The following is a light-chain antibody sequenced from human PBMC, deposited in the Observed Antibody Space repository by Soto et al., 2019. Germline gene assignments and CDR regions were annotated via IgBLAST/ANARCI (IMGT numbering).Light chain of an antibody. V-gene: IGKV3-11*01. CDR2: DAS. CDR3: QQRSNSWT. Sequence: IVLTQSPASLSLSPGERATLSCRATQSVRSSLAWYLQQPGQAPRLLIYDASKRATGIPARFSGSGSGTDFTLTISSLEPEDFAVYYCQQRSNSWTFGQGTKVDIK. J-gene: IGKJ1*01. CDR1: QSVRSS.